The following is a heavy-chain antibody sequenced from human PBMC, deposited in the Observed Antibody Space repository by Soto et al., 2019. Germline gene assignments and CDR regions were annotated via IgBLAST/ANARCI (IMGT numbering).Heavy chain of an antibody. Sequence: EVQLVESGGGLVQPGGSLRLSCAASGFTFSSYAMHWVRQAPGKGLEYVSAISSNGGSTYYANSVKGRFTISRDNSKNTLYLQMGSLRAEDMAVYYCARGYCSSTSCSRGFDYWGQGTLGTVSS. J-gene: IGHJ4*02. D-gene: IGHD2-2*01. V-gene: IGHV3-64*01. CDR2: ISSNGGST. CDR3: ARGYCSSTSCSRGFDY. CDR1: GFTFSSYA.